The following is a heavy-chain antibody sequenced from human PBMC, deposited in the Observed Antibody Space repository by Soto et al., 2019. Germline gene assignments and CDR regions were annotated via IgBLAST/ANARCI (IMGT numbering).Heavy chain of an antibody. CDR1: GFSLNISGVG. V-gene: IGHV2-5*01. Sequence: QITLKESGPTLVKPTQTLPLTCTFSGFSLNISGVGVGWIREPKVKALELLALIYWNDEMHYSPSLKSRLTITEDASKHQVVLTVTNMDPVDTATYYCAHRRFAKYSSLPADFDYWGQGILVTVSS. D-gene: IGHD6-6*01. J-gene: IGHJ4*02. CDR2: IYWNDEM. CDR3: AHRRFAKYSSLPADFDY.